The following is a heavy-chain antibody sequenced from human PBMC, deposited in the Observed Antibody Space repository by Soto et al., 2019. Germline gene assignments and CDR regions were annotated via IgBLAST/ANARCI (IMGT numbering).Heavy chain of an antibody. J-gene: IGHJ6*02. CDR1: GFTFGDYA. CDR3: TREELLWFYYYYGMDV. D-gene: IGHD2-2*01. Sequence: PGGSLRLSCTASGFTFGDYAMSWVRQAPGKGLEWVGFIRSKAYGGTTEYAAPVKGRFTISRDDSKSIAYLQMNSLKTEDTAVYYCTREELLWFYYYYGMDVWGQGTTVTVSS. V-gene: IGHV3-49*04. CDR2: IRSKAYGGTT.